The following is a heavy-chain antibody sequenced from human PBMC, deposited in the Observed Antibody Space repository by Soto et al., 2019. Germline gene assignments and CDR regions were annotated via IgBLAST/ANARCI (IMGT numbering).Heavy chain of an antibody. CDR2: ISGSGGST. CDR1: GFTFSSYA. V-gene: IGHV3-23*01. J-gene: IGHJ4*02. D-gene: IGHD3-22*01. Sequence: PGGSLRLSCAASGFTFSSYAMSWVRQAPGKGLEWVSAISGSGGSTYYADSVKGRFTISRDNSKNTLYLQMNSLRAEDTAVYYCAKDWNYYDSSDLARFDYWGQGTLVTVSS. CDR3: AKDWNYYDSSDLARFDY.